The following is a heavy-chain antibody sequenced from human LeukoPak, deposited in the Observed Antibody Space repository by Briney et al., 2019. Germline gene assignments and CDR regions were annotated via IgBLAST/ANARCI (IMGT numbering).Heavy chain of an antibody. V-gene: IGHV1-2*02. D-gene: IGHD4-17*01. CDR2: INSNTGAT. Sequence: ASVKVSCKASGYTFTGYYIHCVRQAPGQGLEWMGWINSNTGATHYAQKFQGRVTMTRDTSISTGYMELSRLRSDDTAVYYCARGRSTENFDYWGQGTLVTVSS. CDR3: ARGRSTENFDY. J-gene: IGHJ4*02. CDR1: GYTFTGYY.